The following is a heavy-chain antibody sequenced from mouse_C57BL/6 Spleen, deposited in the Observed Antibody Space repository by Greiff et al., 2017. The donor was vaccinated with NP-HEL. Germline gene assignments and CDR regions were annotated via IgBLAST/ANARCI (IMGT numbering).Heavy chain of an antibody. CDR1: GYTFTSYW. CDR2: IDPSDSET. J-gene: IGHJ4*01. V-gene: IGHV1-52*01. D-gene: IGHD4-1*01. CDR3: ARSSGTGDAMDY. Sequence: QVQLKQPGAELVRPGSSVKLSCKASGYTFTSYWMHWVKQRPIQGLEWIGNIDPSDSETHYNQKFKDKATLTVDKSSSTAYMQLSSLTSEDSAVYYCARSSGTGDAMDYWGQGTSVTVSS.